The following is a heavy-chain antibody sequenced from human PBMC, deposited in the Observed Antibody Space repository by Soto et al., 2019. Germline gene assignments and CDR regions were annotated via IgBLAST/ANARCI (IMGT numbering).Heavy chain of an antibody. D-gene: IGHD1-26*01. CDR2: IYYSGST. CDR1: GGSISSYY. J-gene: IGHJ6*02. Sequence: SETLSLTCTVSGGSISSYYWSWIRQPPGKGLEWIGYIYYSGSTNYNPSLKSRVTISVDTSKNQFSLKLSSVTAADTAVYYCAGTELQGGDYYYYGMDVWGQGTTVTVSS. CDR3: AGTELQGGDYYYYGMDV. V-gene: IGHV4-59*08.